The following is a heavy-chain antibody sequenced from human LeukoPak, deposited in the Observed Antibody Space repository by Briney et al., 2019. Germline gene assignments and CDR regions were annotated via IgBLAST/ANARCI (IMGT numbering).Heavy chain of an antibody. J-gene: IGHJ4*02. CDR1: GFTFGDYA. CDR3: TRSAGYSSGWYHDY. Sequence: GGSLSLSCTASGFTFGDYAMSWVRQAPGKGLEWVGFIRSKAYGGTTEYAASVKGRFTISRDDSKSIAYLQMNSLKTEDTAVYYCTRSAGYSSGWYHDYWGQGTLVTVSS. V-gene: IGHV3-49*04. D-gene: IGHD6-19*01. CDR2: IRSKAYGGTT.